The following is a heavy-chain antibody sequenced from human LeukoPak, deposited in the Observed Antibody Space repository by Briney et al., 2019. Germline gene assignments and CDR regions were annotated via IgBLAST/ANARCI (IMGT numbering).Heavy chain of an antibody. Sequence: PGRSLRLSCRASGFTFGDYGMSWVRQAPGKGLEWVGFIGGKASGGTSEYAASVKGRFSISRDDSKSIAYLQMNSLKTEDTAVYYCTADQFFWGQGTLVTVSS. CDR1: GFTFGDYG. CDR2: IGGKASGGTS. D-gene: IGHD3-3*01. J-gene: IGHJ4*02. CDR3: TADQFF. V-gene: IGHV3-49*04.